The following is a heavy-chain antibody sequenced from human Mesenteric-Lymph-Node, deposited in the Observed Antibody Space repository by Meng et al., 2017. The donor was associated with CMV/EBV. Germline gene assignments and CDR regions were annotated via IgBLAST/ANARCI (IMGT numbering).Heavy chain of an antibody. CDR3: ARDLQGASGSDAFDI. Sequence: GGSLRLSCAASGFTFSGFGINWVRQAPGKGLEWVSSISSSSTYIYYADSVKGRFTISRDNAKKYFYLQLNSLRAEDTALYYCARDLQGASGSDAFDIWGQGTMVTVSS. D-gene: IGHD3-10*01. CDR1: GFTFSGFG. J-gene: IGHJ3*02. V-gene: IGHV3-21*04. CDR2: ISSSSTYI.